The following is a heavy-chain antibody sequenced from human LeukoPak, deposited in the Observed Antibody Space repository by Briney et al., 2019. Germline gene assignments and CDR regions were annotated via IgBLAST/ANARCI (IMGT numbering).Heavy chain of an antibody. V-gene: IGHV3-11*01. J-gene: IGHJ6*02. CDR3: ARDSYSGYDDYYYYGMDV. CDR1: GFTFSDYY. CDR2: ISSSGGTI. Sequence: PGGSLRLSCAASGFTFSDYYMSWIRQAPGKGLEWVSYISSSGGTIYYADSVKGRFTISRDNAKNSLYLQMNSLRAEDTAVYYCARDSYSGYDDYYYYGMDVWGQGTTVTVSS. D-gene: IGHD5-12*01.